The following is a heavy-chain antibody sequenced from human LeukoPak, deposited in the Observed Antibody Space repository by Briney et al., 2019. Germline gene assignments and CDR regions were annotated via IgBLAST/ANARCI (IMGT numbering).Heavy chain of an antibody. CDR1: GLTFSRYG. D-gene: IGHD4-17*01. CDR3: ARNKINTVTTGWYFDL. CDR2: VSIGGTYI. J-gene: IGHJ2*01. V-gene: IGHV3-21*01. Sequence: PGGSLRLSCAASGLTFSRYGMNWVRQAAGKGLEGVSFVSIGGTYIYYADSVKGRFTISRDDAKNSLYLQMNSLTAEDTAEYYCARNKINTVTTGWYFDLWGRSTLVTVSS.